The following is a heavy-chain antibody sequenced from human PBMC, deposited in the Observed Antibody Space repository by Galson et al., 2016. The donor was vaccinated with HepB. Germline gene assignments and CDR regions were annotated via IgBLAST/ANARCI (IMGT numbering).Heavy chain of an antibody. V-gene: IGHV4-31*03. CDR2: IYYSGNTGST. J-gene: IGHJ5*02. CDR3: ARAGFCKGSSCPWGWFDP. D-gene: IGHD2-15*01. Sequence: TLSLTCSVSGGSISSTGLYWTWIRQHPGKGLEWIGYIYYSGNTGSTYYSPSLQSRVTISVDTSKNQLSLKLNSVTAADTAVYYCARAGFCKGSSCPWGWFDPRGQGTLVTVSS. CDR1: GGSISSTGLY.